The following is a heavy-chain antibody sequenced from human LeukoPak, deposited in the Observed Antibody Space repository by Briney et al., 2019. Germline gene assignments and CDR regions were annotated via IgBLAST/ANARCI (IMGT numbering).Heavy chain of an antibody. CDR1: GFTFSKFP. CDR3: AKIRLEESATGY. V-gene: IGHV3-23*01. Sequence: GGSLRLSCAASGFTFSKFPMGWVRQAPGRGLEWVSAISASGDVTFYADSLRGRFTISRDNSKNTMYLQMSSLRAEDTAVYYCAKIRLEESATGYWGQGTLVTVSS. D-gene: IGHD2-15*01. CDR2: ISASGDVT. J-gene: IGHJ4*02.